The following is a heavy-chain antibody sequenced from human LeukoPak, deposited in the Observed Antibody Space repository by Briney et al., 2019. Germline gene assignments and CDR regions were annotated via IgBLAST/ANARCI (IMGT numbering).Heavy chain of an antibody. CDR2: MSSSSSTI. Sequence: GGSLRLSCAASGFTFSSYTMSWVRQAPGKGLEWVSYMSSSSSTIYCADSVRGRFTMSRDNSKNTVYLQMNSLRAEDTAVYYCAKIRGGATIFGDFDYWGQGTLVTVSS. V-gene: IGHV3-48*01. CDR3: AKIRGGATIFGDFDY. J-gene: IGHJ4*02. CDR1: GFTFSSYT. D-gene: IGHD5-24*01.